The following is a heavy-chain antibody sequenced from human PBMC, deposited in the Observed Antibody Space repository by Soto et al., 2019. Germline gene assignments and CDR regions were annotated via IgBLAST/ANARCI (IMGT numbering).Heavy chain of an antibody. V-gene: IGHV1-3*01. CDR3: ARGRPVLRYFDWLGPTPDY. CDR2: INAGNGNT. J-gene: IGHJ4*02. D-gene: IGHD3-9*01. CDR1: GYTFTSYA. Sequence: ASVKVSCKASGYTFTSYAMHWVRQAPGQRLEWMGWINAGNGNTKYSQKFQGRVTITRDTSASTAYMELSSLRSEDTAVYYCARGRPVLRYFDWLGPTPDYWGQGTLVTVSS.